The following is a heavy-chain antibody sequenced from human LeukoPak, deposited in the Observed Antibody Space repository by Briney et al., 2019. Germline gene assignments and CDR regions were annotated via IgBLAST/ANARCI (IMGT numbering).Heavy chain of an antibody. V-gene: IGHV1-8*01. CDR3: ARDGGNDYGDYERGRIDY. CDR2: MNPNSGNT. Sequence: GASVKVSCKASGYTFTSYDINWVRQATGQGLEWMGWMNPNSGNTGYAQKFQGRVTMTRNTSISTAYMELSSLRSGDTAVYYCARDGGNDYGDYERGRIDYWGQGTLVTVSS. D-gene: IGHD4-17*01. CDR1: GYTFTSYD. J-gene: IGHJ4*02.